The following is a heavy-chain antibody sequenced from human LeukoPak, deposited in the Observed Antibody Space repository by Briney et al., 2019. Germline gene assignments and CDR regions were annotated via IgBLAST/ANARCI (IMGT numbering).Heavy chain of an antibody. Sequence: GGSLRLSCTASRFTFGDYAMSWVRQAPGKGLDWVGFIRSKAYGGTTEYAASVKGRFTISRDDSKSIAYLQMNSLKTEDTAVYYCTREAVAGTPGYFDYWGQGTLVTVSS. D-gene: IGHD6-19*01. CDR1: RFTFGDYA. V-gene: IGHV3-49*04. CDR2: IRSKAYGGTT. CDR3: TREAVAGTPGYFDY. J-gene: IGHJ4*02.